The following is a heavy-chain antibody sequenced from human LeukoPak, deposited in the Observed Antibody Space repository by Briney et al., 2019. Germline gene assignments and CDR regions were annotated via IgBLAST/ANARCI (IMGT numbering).Heavy chain of an antibody. Sequence: HSGGSLRLSCAASGFTFSSYAMSWVRQPPGKGLEWVSGISGSGGSAFYADSVSGRFTICRDNSKNTLYLQMNSLRAEDTAVYYCAKDRGSSGWYYFDYWGQGTLVTVSS. D-gene: IGHD6-19*01. CDR3: AKDRGSSGWYYFDY. CDR2: ISGSGGSA. CDR1: GFTFSSYA. V-gene: IGHV3-23*01. J-gene: IGHJ4*02.